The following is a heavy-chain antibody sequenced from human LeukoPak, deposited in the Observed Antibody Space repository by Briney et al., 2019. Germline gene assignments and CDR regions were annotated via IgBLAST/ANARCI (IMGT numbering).Heavy chain of an antibody. Sequence: GGSLRLSCAASGFTLSSYAMTWVRQAPGKGLEWVSVISGSGGSTYYADSVKGRFTISRDNSKNTLYLQMNSLRAEDTAVYYCAKLTWTAAGRRWFDPWGQGTLVTVSS. CDR3: AKLTWTAAGRRWFDP. CDR2: ISGSGGST. V-gene: IGHV3-23*01. J-gene: IGHJ5*02. D-gene: IGHD6-13*01. CDR1: GFTLSSYA.